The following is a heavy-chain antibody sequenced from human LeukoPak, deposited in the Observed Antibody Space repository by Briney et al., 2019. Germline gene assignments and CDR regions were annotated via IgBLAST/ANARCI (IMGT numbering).Heavy chain of an antibody. J-gene: IGHJ4*02. D-gene: IGHD4-11*01. CDR1: GFPFSSYW. CDR3: AREDHSNYNY. CDR2: IKQDGGEQ. V-gene: IGHV3-7*01. Sequence: GGSLRPSCAASGFPFSSYWMSWVRQAPGKGLEWVANIKQDGGEQYYVDSVKGRFTISRDNAKNSLYLQMNSLRVEDTAVYYCAREDHSNYNYWGQGTPVTVSS.